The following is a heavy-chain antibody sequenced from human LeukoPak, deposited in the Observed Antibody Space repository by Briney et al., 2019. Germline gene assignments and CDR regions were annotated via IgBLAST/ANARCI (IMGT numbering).Heavy chain of an antibody. D-gene: IGHD1-26*01. CDR1: GSTFSTYN. V-gene: IGHV3-48*02. CDR3: AIDAWDLPLDAFDL. CDR2: ISSDSDSI. J-gene: IGHJ3*01. Sequence: GGSLRLSCAASGSTFSTYNMNWVRQAPGKGLEWVSYISSDSDSIYYADSVKGRFTISRDNAKNSLYLQMNSLRDEDTAVYYCAIDAWDLPLDAFDLWGQGTMVTVSS.